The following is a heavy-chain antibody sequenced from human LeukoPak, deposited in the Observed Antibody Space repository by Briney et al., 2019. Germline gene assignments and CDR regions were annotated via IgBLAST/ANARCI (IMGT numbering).Heavy chain of an antibody. V-gene: IGHV3-53*01. CDR1: GFTVSSNY. D-gene: IGHD2-21*02. Sequence: PGGSLRLSCEASGFTVSSNYMSWVRQAPGKGLEWVSVIYSGGSTYYADSVKGRFTISRDNSKNTLYLQMNSLRAEDTAVYYCFVVLTAIYYWGQGTLVTVSS. CDR3: FVVLTAIYY. CDR2: IYSGGST. J-gene: IGHJ4*02.